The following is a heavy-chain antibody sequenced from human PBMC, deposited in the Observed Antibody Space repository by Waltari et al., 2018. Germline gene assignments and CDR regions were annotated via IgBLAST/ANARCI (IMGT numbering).Heavy chain of an antibody. Sequence: ELLLVESGGGLVQPGGSLRLSCAASGFTFSTYWMHWVRQAPGKGLLWVSRIRSDGTGTDYADSVKGRFTISRDNAKNTLFLQMDSLRAEDTAVYYCASGIQLSSWGGQGTLVSVSS. CDR3: ASGIQLSSW. CDR1: GFTFSTYW. V-gene: IGHV3-74*01. CDR2: IRSDGTGT. J-gene: IGHJ4*02. D-gene: IGHD5-18*01.